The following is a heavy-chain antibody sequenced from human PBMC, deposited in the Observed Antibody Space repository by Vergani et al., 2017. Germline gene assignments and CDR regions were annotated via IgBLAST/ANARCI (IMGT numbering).Heavy chain of an antibody. Sequence: EVQLLESGGGLAQPGGSLRLSCAASGFTFRNYAMTWVRQAPGKGLEWVSIISDNGGTTYYADSVKGRFTISRDNSKDTLHLQMNSLRADDTAVYYCTKGSRGYTGYFFDYWGQGTRATVSS. CDR2: ISDNGGTT. D-gene: IGHD5-12*01. CDR1: GFTFRNYA. CDR3: TKGSRGYTGYFFDY. J-gene: IGHJ4*02. V-gene: IGHV3-23*01.